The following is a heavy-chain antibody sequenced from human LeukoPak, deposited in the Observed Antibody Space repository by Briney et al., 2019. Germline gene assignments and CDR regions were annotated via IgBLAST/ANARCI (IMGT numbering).Heavy chain of an antibody. CDR3: ARFEGVVVAATFDY. D-gene: IGHD2-15*01. Sequence: ASVKVSCKASGYTFTGYYMHWVRQAPGQGLEWMGWINPHSGGTNYAQKFQGRVTMTRDTSISTAYMELSRLRSDDTAVYYCARFEGVVVAATFDYWGQGTLVTVSS. CDR1: GYTFTGYY. J-gene: IGHJ4*02. V-gene: IGHV1-2*02. CDR2: INPHSGGT.